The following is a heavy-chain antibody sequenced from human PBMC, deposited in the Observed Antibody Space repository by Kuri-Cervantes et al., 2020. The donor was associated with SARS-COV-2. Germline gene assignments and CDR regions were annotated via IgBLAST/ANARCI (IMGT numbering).Heavy chain of an antibody. D-gene: IGHD2-15*01. V-gene: IGHV3-30-3*01. J-gene: IGHJ3*02. CDR2: TSYDGSNK. CDR1: GFSFSNYA. CDR3: ARPQGYCSGGSCPDAFDI. Sequence: GESLKISCAASGFSFSNYAMSWVRQAPGKGLEWVAVTSYDGSNKYYADSVKGRFTISRDNSKNTLYLQMNSLRAEDTAVYYCARPQGYCSGGSCPDAFDIWGQGTTVTVSS.